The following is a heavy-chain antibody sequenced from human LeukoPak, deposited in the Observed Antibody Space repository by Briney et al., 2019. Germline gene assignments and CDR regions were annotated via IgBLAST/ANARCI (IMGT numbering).Heavy chain of an antibody. CDR3: ARDRCSSTSCYRKNWFDP. CDR2: INPHSGGT. Sequence: ASVKVSCKASGYIFTDYYMHWVRQAPGQGLEWMGWINPHSGGTKYAQKFQGRVTMTRDTSISTAYMELSRLRSDDTAVYYCARDRCSSTSCYRKNWFDPWGQGTLVTVSS. J-gene: IGHJ5*02. CDR1: GYIFTDYY. D-gene: IGHD2-2*02. V-gene: IGHV1-2*02.